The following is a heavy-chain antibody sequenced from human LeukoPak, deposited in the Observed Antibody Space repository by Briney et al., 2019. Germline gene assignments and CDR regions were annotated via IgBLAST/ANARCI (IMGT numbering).Heavy chain of an antibody. V-gene: IGHV1-46*01. J-gene: IGHJ3*02. D-gene: IGHD3-16*02. CDR2: ISPSGGST. CDR1: GYTFTSNY. Sequence: ASVKVSCKAFGYTFTSNYTHWVRQAPGQGPEWMGVISPSGGSTTYAQKFQGRVTLTRDMSTSTDYLELSSLRSEDTAVYYCARVRAITFGGVIVRELYAFDIWGQGTMVTVSS. CDR3: ARVRAITFGGVIVRELYAFDI.